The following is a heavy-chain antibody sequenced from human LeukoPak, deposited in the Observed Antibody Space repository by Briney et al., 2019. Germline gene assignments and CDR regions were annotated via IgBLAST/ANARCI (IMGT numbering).Heavy chain of an antibody. Sequence: GESLKISCQTAGYSFTDYWIGWVRQMPGKGLEWMGIIYPGDSDTRYSPSFQGQVTISADKSIRTAYLQWSLKASDTAIYYCARSDQLRWFGEPRRPFYYGMDVWGQGPTVTVS. CDR3: ARSDQLRWFGEPRRPFYYGMDV. CDR2: IYPGDSDT. D-gene: IGHD3-10*01. V-gene: IGHV5-51*01. J-gene: IGHJ6*02. CDR1: GYSFTDYW.